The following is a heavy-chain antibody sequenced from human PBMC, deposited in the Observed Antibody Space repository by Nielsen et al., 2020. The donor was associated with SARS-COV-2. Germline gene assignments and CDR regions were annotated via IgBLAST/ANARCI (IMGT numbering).Heavy chain of an antibody. D-gene: IGHD2-8*01. Sequence: KFQGRVTITRDTSASTAYMELSSLRSEDTAVYYCARYGEGFDYWGQGTLVTVSS. J-gene: IGHJ4*02. V-gene: IGHV1-3*01. CDR3: ARYGEGFDY.